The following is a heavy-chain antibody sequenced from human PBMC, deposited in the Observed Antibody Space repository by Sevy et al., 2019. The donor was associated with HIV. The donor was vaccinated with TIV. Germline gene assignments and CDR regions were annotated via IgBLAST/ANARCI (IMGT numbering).Heavy chain of an antibody. J-gene: IGHJ2*01. CDR2: INTDNGNT. V-gene: IGHV1-3*04. CDR3: AAGLRIWYFDL. Sequence: ASVKGSCKASGYTFTRYGIHWVRQAPGQRLAWMGWINTDNGNTEYSQKFQGRVTITRDTSASTAYLDLGRLISEDTAVYYCAAGLRIWYFDLWGRGSLVTVSS. D-gene: IGHD5-12*01. CDR1: GYTFTRYG.